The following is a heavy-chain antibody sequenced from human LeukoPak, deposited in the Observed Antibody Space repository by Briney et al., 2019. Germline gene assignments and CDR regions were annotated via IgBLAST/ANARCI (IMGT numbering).Heavy chain of an antibody. CDR1: GFTFSSYW. D-gene: IGHD3-16*02. V-gene: IGHV3-7*01. CDR2: IKQDGSEK. J-gene: IGHJ4*02. Sequence: PGGSLRLSCAASGFTFSSYWMSWVRQAPGKGLEWVANIKQDGSEKYYVDSVKGRFTISRDNDKNSLFLQMTSLRAEDMAVYYCARVGGRYSPLGYWGQGTLVTVSS. CDR3: ARVGGRYSPLGY.